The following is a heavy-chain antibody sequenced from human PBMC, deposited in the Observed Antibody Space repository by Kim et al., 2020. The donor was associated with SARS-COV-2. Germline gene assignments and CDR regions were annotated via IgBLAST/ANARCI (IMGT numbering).Heavy chain of an antibody. Sequence: VRGRFSISRDNAQNSLYLEMNSLRDEDTALYYCAKVALYSSTYGSPSSFDSWGQGTLVTVSS. V-gene: IGHV3-9*01. D-gene: IGHD6-13*01. J-gene: IGHJ3*01. CDR3: AKVALYSSTYGSPSSFDS.